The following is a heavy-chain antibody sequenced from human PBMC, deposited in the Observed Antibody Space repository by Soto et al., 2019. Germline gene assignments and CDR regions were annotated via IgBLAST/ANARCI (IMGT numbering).Heavy chain of an antibody. J-gene: IGHJ6*02. D-gene: IGHD3-3*01. Sequence: PGGSLRLSCAAPWFTFSSFAMHWVPPGPGQGLGWVAVISYDGSKKNYADSVKGRFTISRDNSKNTLYLQMNSLRAEDTAVYYCARGYDFWSGYYYPYGMDVWGQGTTVTVSS. V-gene: IGHV3-30-3*01. CDR3: ARGYDFWSGYYYPYGMDV. CDR1: WFTFSSFA. CDR2: ISYDGSKK.